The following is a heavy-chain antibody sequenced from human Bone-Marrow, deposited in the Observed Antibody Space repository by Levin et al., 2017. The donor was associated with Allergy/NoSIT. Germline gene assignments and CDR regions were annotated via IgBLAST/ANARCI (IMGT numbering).Heavy chain of an antibody. D-gene: IGHD1-14*01. Sequence: AGGSLRLSCADSGFSFDRHSMHWVRQAPGKGLEWVANIFFDGSEKYYADSVKGRFTISRDNRKNTLYLQMDSLRPEDTAVYYCAREGPFYENVPFREPNAFNLWGQGTMVTVSA. V-gene: IGHV3-30*04. CDR3: AREGPFYENVPFREPNAFNL. CDR2: IFFDGSEK. J-gene: IGHJ3*01. CDR1: GFSFDRHS.